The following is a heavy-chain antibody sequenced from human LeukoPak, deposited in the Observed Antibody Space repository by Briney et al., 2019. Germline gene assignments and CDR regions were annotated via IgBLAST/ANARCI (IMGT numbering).Heavy chain of an antibody. J-gene: IGHJ4*02. D-gene: IGHD3-10*01. Sequence: PSETLSLTCAVYGGSLSGYYWSWIRQPPGKGLEWIGEINHSGSTNYNPSLKSRVAISVDTSKNQFSLKLSSVTAADTAVYYCARGSPGDGSGSYYPYYFDYWGQGTLVTVSS. CDR3: ARGSPGDGSGSYYPYYFDY. CDR1: GGSLSGYY. V-gene: IGHV4-34*01. CDR2: INHSGST.